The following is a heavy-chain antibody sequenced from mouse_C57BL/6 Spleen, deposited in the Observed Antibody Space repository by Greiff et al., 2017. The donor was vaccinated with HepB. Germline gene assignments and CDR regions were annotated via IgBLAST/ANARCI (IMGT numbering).Heavy chain of an antibody. J-gene: IGHJ2*01. CDR1: GFNIKDDY. V-gene: IGHV14-4*01. D-gene: IGHD2-1*01. CDR3: TTGDYGNFYFDY. CDR2: IDPENGDT. Sequence: EVHLVESGAELVRPGASVKLSCTASGFNIKDDYMHWVKQRPEQGLEWIGWIDPENGDTEYASKFQGKATITADTSSNTAYLQLSSLTSEDTAVYYCTTGDYGNFYFDYWGQGTTLTVSS.